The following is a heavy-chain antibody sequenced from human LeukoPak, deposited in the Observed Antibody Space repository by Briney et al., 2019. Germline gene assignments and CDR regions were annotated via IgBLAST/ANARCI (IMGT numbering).Heavy chain of an antibody. J-gene: IGHJ4*02. CDR1: GFTFSHYG. CDR3: AKDPRSYIVTTMLFQY. Sequence: GGSLRLSCAASGFTFSHYGMSWVRQAPGKGLEWVSAISGSGYSTYYADSVKGRFTISRDNSKNTLYLQINSLRAEDTAVYYCAKDPRSYIVTTMLFQYWGQGTLVTVSS. CDR2: ISGSGYST. D-gene: IGHD5-12*01. V-gene: IGHV3-23*01.